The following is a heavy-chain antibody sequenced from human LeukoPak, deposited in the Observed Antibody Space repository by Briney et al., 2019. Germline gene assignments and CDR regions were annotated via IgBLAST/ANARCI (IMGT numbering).Heavy chain of an antibody. J-gene: IGHJ3*02. CDR3: ATGGLRFLEWLLRFVAFDI. D-gene: IGHD3-3*01. CDR2: FDPEDGET. V-gene: IGHV1-24*01. CDR1: GYTLTELS. Sequence: ASVKVSCKVSGYTLTELSMHWVRQAPGKGLEWMGGFDPEDGETIYAQKFQGRVTMTEDTSTDTAYMELSSLRSEDTAVYYCATGGLRFLEWLLRFVAFDIWGQGTMVTVSS.